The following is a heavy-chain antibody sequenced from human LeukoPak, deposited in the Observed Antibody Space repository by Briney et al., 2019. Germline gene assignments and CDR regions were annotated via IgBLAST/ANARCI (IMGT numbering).Heavy chain of an antibody. V-gene: IGHV1-18*01. Sequence: ASVKLSFKASGYTFSSYGISWVRHAPGQGLEWMGWISAYNGNTNYAQKLQGRGTMTTDTPTSTAYMELRSLRSDDTAVYYCARAPLAPNGDYYYYYYLDVWGKGTTVTVSS. D-gene: IGHD2-8*01. CDR2: ISAYNGNT. CDR1: GYTFSSYG. CDR3: ARAPLAPNGDYYYYYYLDV. J-gene: IGHJ6*03.